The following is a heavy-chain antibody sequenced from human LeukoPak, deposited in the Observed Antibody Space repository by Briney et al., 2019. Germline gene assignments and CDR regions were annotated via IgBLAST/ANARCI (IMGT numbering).Heavy chain of an antibody. CDR3: TRDQYYYDCGRYYVFDF. Sequence: SVKGRFTISRDNAENSLYLQMNSLRAEDTAVYYCTRDQYYYDCGRYYVFDFWGQGTAVTVSS. V-gene: IGHV3-21*01. J-gene: IGHJ4*02. D-gene: IGHD3-22*01.